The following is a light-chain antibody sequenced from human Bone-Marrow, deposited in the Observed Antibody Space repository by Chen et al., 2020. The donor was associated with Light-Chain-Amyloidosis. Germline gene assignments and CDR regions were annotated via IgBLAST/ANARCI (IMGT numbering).Light chain of an antibody. CDR3: QSADSSGTYEVI. J-gene: IGLJ2*01. CDR1: DLPTKY. V-gene: IGLV3-25*03. Sequence: SYELTQPPSVSLSPGQTARITCSGDDLPTKYAYWYQQKPGQAPVLVIHRDTERPSGISARFSGSSSGTTATLTISGVQAEDEADYHCQSADSSGTYEVIFGGGTKLTVL. CDR2: RDT.